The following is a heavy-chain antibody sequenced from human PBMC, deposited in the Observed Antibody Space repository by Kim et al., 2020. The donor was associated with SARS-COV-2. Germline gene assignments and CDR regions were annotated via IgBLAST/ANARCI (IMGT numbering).Heavy chain of an antibody. J-gene: IGHJ3*02. V-gene: IGHV4-4*07. Sequence: SETLSLTCTVAGGSISSYYWSWIRQPAGKGLEWIGRIYTSGSTNYNPSLKSRVTMSVDTSKNQFSLKLSSVTAADTAVYYCARVLTYGYVDAFDIWGPGTMVTVSS. D-gene: IGHD5-12*01. CDR1: GGSISSYY. CDR2: IYTSGST. CDR3: ARVLTYGYVDAFDI.